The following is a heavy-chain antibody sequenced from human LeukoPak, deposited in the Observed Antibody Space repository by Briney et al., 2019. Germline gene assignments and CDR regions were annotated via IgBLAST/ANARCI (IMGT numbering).Heavy chain of an antibody. Sequence: SETLSLTCTVSGGSINSYYWSWIRQPAGKGLVWIGRIYSSGSTNYNPSLKSRVIMSVDTSKNQFSLKLSSMTAADTAVYYCARGGSSWNNWFDPWGQGTLVTVSS. J-gene: IGHJ5*02. CDR3: ARGGSSWNNWFDP. D-gene: IGHD6-13*01. CDR1: GGSINSYY. CDR2: IYSSGST. V-gene: IGHV4-4*07.